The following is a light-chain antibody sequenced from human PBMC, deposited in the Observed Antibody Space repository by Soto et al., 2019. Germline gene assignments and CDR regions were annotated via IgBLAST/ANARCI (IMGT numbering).Light chain of an antibody. CDR2: GAS. V-gene: IGKV3-20*01. Sequence: EMVLTQSPGTLSLSPGESATHSCRASQSISSTYFAWYQQRPGQAPRLLIYGASSRATGIPDRFSGSGSGTDFTLTISRLEPEDFAVYYCQQYGSSPSWTFGQGTKVEIK. CDR3: QQYGSSPSWT. CDR1: QSISSTY. J-gene: IGKJ1*01.